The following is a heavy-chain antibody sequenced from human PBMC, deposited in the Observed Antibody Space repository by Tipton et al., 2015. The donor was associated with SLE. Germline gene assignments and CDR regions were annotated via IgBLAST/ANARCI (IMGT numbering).Heavy chain of an antibody. CDR2: IYYSGST. CDR1: GGSISSGGYY. V-gene: IGHV4-31*03. CDR3: ARTLGHYYYDSSGSFDY. D-gene: IGHD3-22*01. J-gene: IGHJ4*02. Sequence: TLSLTCTVSGGSISSGGYYWSWIRQHPGKGLEWIGYIYYSGSTYYNPSLKSRVTISVDTSKNQFSLKLSSVTAADTAVYYCARTLGHYYYDSSGSFDYWGQGTLVTVSS.